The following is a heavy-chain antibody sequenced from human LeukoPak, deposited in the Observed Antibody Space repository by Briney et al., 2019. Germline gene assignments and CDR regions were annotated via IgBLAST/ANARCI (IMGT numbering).Heavy chain of an antibody. CDR3: ARAPRPDHPNDY. D-gene: IGHD1-14*01. V-gene: IGHV1-18*01. CDR2: ISAYNGNT. Sequence: GASVKISCKASGYTFTSYGISWVRQSPGQRLEWREWISAYNGNTNYAQKNQGRGTMTTEPSTSTTHMELRSRRCTATAVNYCARAPRPDHPNDYWGQGTLVTVSS. CDR1: GYTFTSYG. J-gene: IGHJ4*02.